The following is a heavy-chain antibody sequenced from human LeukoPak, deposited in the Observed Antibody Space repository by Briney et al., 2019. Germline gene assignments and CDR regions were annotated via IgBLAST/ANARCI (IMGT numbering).Heavy chain of an antibody. J-gene: IGHJ4*02. CDR2: IWYDGSNK. CDR1: GFTFSSYG. CDR3: ARDRGDYGFLDY. V-gene: IGHV3-33*01. D-gene: IGHD4-17*01. Sequence: GGSLRLSCAASGFTFSSYGMHWVRQAPGKGLEWVAVIWYDGSNKYYVDSVKGRFTISRDNSKNTLYLQMNSLRAEDTAVYYCARDRGDYGFLDYWGQGTLVTVSS.